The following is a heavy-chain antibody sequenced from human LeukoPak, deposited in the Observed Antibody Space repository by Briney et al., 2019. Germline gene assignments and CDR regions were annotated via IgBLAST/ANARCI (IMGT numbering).Heavy chain of an antibody. V-gene: IGHV1-69*04. CDR2: IIPILGIA. D-gene: IGHD6-19*01. CDR3: ASRMAGDGQWPHYYGMDV. CDR1: GGTFSSYA. J-gene: IGHJ6*02. Sequence: ASVKVSCKASGGTFSSYAISRVRQAPGQGLEWMGRIIPILGIANYAQKFQGRVTITADKSTSTAYMELSSLRSEDTAVYYCASRMAGDGQWPHYYGMDVWGQGSTVTVSS.